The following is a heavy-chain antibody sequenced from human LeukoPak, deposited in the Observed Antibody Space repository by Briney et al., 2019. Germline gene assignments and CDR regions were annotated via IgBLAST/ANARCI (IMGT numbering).Heavy chain of an antibody. J-gene: IGHJ4*02. CDR3: AKSGGYSYIENFDY. V-gene: IGHV3-23*01. Sequence: GGSLRLSCAASGFTFSSYAMNWVRQAPGKGLEWVSGSSGSGGGTYYADSVKGRFTMSRDNSKNTLYLQMNSLRAEDTAVYYCAKSGGYSYIENFDYWGQGTLVTVSS. CDR1: GFTFSSYA. D-gene: IGHD5-18*01. CDR2: SSGSGGGT.